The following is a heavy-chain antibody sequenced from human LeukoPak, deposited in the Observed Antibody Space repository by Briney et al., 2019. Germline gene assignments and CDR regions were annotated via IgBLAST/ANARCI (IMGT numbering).Heavy chain of an antibody. V-gene: IGHV3-64*01. J-gene: IGHJ4*02. CDR3: ARGSDCSSTSREIGAFDY. D-gene: IGHD2-2*01. CDR1: GFTFSSYA. Sequence: PGGSLRLSCAASGFTFSSYAMHWVRQAPGKGLEYVSAISSNGGSTYYANSVKGRFTISRDNSKNTLYPQMGSLRAEDMAVYYCARGSDCSSTSREIGAFDYWGQGTLVTVSS. CDR2: ISSNGGST.